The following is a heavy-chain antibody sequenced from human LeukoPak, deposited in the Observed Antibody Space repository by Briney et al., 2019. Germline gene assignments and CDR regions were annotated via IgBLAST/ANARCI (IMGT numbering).Heavy chain of an antibody. CDR1: GGSISSSSYY. CDR3: AREPRADKPKRRGLAVPAVKGWVDY. V-gene: IGHV4-39*07. CDR2: IYYSGST. D-gene: IGHD2-2*01. J-gene: IGHJ4*02. Sequence: SETLSLTCTVSGGSISSSSYYWGWIRQPPGKGLEWIGSIYYSGSTNYNPSLKSRVTISVDTSKNQFSLKLSSVTAADTAVYYCAREPRADKPKRRGLAVPAVKGWVDYWGQGTLVTVSS.